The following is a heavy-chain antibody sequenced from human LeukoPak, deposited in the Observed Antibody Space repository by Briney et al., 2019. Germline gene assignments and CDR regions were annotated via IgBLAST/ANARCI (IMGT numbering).Heavy chain of an antibody. CDR2: ISSSSSYI. J-gene: IGHJ4*02. CDR3: ASFSGYSYGYDY. D-gene: IGHD5-18*01. Sequence: GGSLRLSCAASGFTFSSYSMNWVRQAPGKGLEWVSSISSSSSYIYYADSVKGRFTISRDNAKNSLYLQMNSLGAEDTAVYYCASFSGYSYGYDYWGQGTLVTVSS. CDR1: GFTFSSYS. V-gene: IGHV3-21*01.